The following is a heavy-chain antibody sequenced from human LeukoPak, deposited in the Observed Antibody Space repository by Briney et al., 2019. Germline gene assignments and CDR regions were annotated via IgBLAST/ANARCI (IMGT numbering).Heavy chain of an antibody. D-gene: IGHD3-3*01. CDR1: GYSISSGYY. CDR3: ARGTRGLEWLANDAFDI. CDR2: IYHSGST. J-gene: IGHJ3*02. V-gene: IGHV4-38-2*01. Sequence: SETLSLTCAVSGYSISSGYYWGWIRQPPGKGREWIGSIYHSGSTYYNPSLKSRVTISVDTSKNQFSLKLSSVTAADTAVYYCARGTRGLEWLANDAFDIWGQGTMVTVSS.